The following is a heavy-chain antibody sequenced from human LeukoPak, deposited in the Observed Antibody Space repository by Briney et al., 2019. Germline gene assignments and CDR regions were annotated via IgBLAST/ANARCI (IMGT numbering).Heavy chain of an antibody. V-gene: IGHV3-7*01. J-gene: IGHJ6*02. CDR3: ARRKSDYYYGSGSYYSSTNGMDV. CDR1: GFTFSNYW. CDR2: IQQHGSET. Sequence: GGSLRLSCEGSGFTFSNYWMSWVRQAPGKGLEWVANIQQHGSETYYGDSVKGRFTISRDNAKNSLYLQMNSLRAEDTAVYYCARRKSDYYYGSGSYYSSTNGMDVWGQGTTVTVSS. D-gene: IGHD3-10*01.